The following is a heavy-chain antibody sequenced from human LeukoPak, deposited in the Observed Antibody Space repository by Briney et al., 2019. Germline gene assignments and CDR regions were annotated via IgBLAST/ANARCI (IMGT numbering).Heavy chain of an antibody. CDR1: GGSISSSSYY. CDR3: ARETFRQDYYDSSGPRDYFDY. D-gene: IGHD3-22*01. V-gene: IGHV4-39*07. J-gene: IGHJ4*02. CDR2: IYYSGST. Sequence: SETLSLTCTVSGGSISSSSYYWGWIRQPPGKGLEWIGSIYYSGSTYYNPSLKSRVTISVDTSKNQFSLKLSSVTAADTAVYYCARETFRQDYYDSSGPRDYFDYWGQGTLVTVSS.